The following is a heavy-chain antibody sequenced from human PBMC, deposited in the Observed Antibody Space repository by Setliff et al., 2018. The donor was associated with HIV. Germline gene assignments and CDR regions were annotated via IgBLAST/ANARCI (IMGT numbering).Heavy chain of an antibody. V-gene: IGHV4-59*01. J-gene: IGHJ4*02. D-gene: IGHD3-22*01. CDR2: IYASGST. CDR3: ARDNYYDSSGIDY. Sequence: LSLTCTVSGGSISNYYWSWIRQPPGKGLEWIGYIYASGSTNYNPSLKSRVTISVDTSKSQFSLKLSSVTAADTAVYYCARDNYYDSSGIDYWGQGTLVTVSS. CDR1: GGSISNYY.